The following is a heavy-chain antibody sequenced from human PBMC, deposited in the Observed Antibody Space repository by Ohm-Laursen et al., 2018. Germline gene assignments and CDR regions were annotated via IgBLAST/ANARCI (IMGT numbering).Heavy chain of an antibody. D-gene: IGHD1-1*01. V-gene: IGHV4-39*07. CDR2: INHSGST. CDR3: ARYTAPYYYYGMDV. Sequence: TLSLTCTVSGGSISSSRYYWSWIRQPPGKGLEWIGEINHSGSTNYNPSLKSRVTISVDTSKNQFSLKLSSVTAADTAVYYCARYTAPYYYYGMDVWGQGTTVTVSS. J-gene: IGHJ6*02. CDR1: GGSISSSRYY.